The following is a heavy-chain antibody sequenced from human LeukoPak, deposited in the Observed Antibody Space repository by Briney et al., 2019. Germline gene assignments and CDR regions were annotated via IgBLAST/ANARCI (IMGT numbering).Heavy chain of an antibody. J-gene: IGHJ4*02. CDR2: ISYDGGTK. CDR1: EFTPSSYA. V-gene: IGHV3-30*02. D-gene: IGHD2/OR15-2a*01. CDR3: VRNNNNDY. Sequence: GGSLRLSCAASEFTPSSYAMHWVRQAPGKGLEWVAFISYDGGTKTYADSVRGRFTISRDSSKTTLHLQLDSLRAEDTAVYYCVRNNNNDYSGQGTLVTVSS.